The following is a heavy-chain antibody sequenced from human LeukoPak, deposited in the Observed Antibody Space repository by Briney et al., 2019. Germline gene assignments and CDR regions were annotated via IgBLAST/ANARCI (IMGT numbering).Heavy chain of an antibody. D-gene: IGHD2-2*01. CDR3: ARGHYCSSTSCYLGT. V-gene: IGHV4-34*01. CDR2: INHSGST. CDR1: GGSFSGYY. Sequence: SETLSLTCAVYGGSFSGYYWSWIRQPPGKGLEWIGEINHSGSTNYNPSLKSRVTISVDTSKNQFSLKLSSVTAADTAVYYCARGHYCSSTSCYLGTWGQGTLVTVSS. J-gene: IGHJ5*02.